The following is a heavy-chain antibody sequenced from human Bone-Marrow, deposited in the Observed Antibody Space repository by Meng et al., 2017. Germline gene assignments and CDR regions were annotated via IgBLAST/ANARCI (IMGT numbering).Heavy chain of an antibody. CDR1: GGSISSGGYY. Sequence: VQRRASGPGLVKPSQTLSLTCTVSGGSISSGGYYWSWIRQHPGKGLEWIGYIYYSGSTNYNPSLKSRVTISVDKSKNQFSLKLSSVTAADTAVYYCARACLYYYDSSGYPSYFDYWGQGTLVTVSS. J-gene: IGHJ4*02. V-gene: IGHV4-31*03. CDR2: IYYSGST. CDR3: ARACLYYYDSSGYPSYFDY. D-gene: IGHD3-22*01.